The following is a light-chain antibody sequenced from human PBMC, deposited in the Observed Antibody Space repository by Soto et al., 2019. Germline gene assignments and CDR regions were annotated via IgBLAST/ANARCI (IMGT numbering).Light chain of an antibody. CDR3: QQYSTVPHT. Sequence: ENVLTQSPGTLSLSPGERATLSCRASQTVTNSFFAWYQQKPGQPHSLLIHGISSRATGIPDRFSGSGSGTDFTLTISRLETEDFVVYYCQQYSTVPHTFGRGTKLEV. CDR2: GIS. J-gene: IGKJ2*01. V-gene: IGKV3-20*01. CDR1: QTVTNSF.